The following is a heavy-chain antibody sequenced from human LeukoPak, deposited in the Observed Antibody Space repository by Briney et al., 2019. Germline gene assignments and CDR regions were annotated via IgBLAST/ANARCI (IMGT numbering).Heavy chain of an antibody. CDR2: ISHDGRTE. Sequence: QPGGSLRLSCAASGFIFSNYGMHWVRQAPGKGLEWVAVISHDGRTEFYADSVKGRFTISRDNSKNTLYLQMNSLRAEDTAVYYCANFPGEYSSSWGHYWGQGTLVTVSS. V-gene: IGHV3-30*18. CDR3: ANFPGEYSSSWGHY. D-gene: IGHD6-6*01. CDR1: GFIFSNYG. J-gene: IGHJ4*02.